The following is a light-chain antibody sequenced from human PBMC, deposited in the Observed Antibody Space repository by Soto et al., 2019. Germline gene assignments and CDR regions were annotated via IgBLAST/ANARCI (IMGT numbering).Light chain of an antibody. Sequence: EIVLTQSPGTLSLSPGERATLSCRASQSVINSYLAWYQKKPGQVPRLLIHGASTRATGIPDRVSRSGSGTDFTLTISRLEPEDFAVEYCQQYNNWPLYTFGQGTKLEIK. J-gene: IGKJ2*01. V-gene: IGKV3-20*01. CDR1: QSVINSY. CDR3: QQYNNWPLYT. CDR2: GAS.